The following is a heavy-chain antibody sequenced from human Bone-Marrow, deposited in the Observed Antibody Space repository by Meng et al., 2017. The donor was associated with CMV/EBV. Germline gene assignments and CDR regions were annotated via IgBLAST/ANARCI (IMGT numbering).Heavy chain of an antibody. CDR2: ISWNSGSI. D-gene: IGHD5-24*01. J-gene: IGHJ4*02. CDR1: GFTFDDYA. CDR3: ARDLVGYNTIDY. V-gene: IGHV3-9*01. Sequence: SLKIPCAASGFTFDDYAMHWVRQAPGKGLEWVSGISWNSGSIGYADSVKGRFTISRDNAKNSLYLQMNSLRAEDTAVYYCARDLVGYNTIDYWGQGPRVTGSS.